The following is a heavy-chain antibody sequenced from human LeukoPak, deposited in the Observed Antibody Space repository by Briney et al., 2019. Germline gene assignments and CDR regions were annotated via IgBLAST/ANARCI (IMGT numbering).Heavy chain of an antibody. CDR1: GFTFSSYA. CDR2: INDSGGST. V-gene: IGHV3-23*01. Sequence: GGSLILSCAASGFTFSSYAMSWVRQAPGKGLEWVSSINDSGGSTYYADSVKGRFTISSDSSKNTLYLQMNSLRAEDTAVYYCAKGVGLALDAFDIWGQGTMATVSS. J-gene: IGHJ3*02. CDR3: AKGVGLALDAFDI. D-gene: IGHD3/OR15-3a*01.